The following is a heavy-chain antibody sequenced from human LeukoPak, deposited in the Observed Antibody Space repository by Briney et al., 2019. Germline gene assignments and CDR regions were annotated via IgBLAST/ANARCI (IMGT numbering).Heavy chain of an antibody. Sequence: GASVKVSCKASAYTFTGYYMHWVRQAPGQGLEWMGLINPSGSDTVYAQKFQGRVTMTRDMSTSTDYMELSSLRFDDTAVYYCARDNSVGDTAWWFDPWGQGTLVTVSS. CDR3: ARDNSVGDTAWWFDP. J-gene: IGHJ5*02. CDR1: AYTFTGYY. CDR2: INPSGSDT. V-gene: IGHV1-46*01. D-gene: IGHD1-26*01.